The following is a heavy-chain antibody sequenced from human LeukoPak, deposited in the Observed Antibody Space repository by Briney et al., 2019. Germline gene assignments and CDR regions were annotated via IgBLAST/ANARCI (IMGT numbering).Heavy chain of an antibody. J-gene: IGHJ4*02. Sequence: GGSLRLSCAASGFTFSNYDMQWVRQAPGKGLEWVAFIRSDGSNKYYVDSVKGRFTISRDNSMNTLYLQMNSLRTEDTAVYYCAKSSGGSCYDYWGQGTLVTVSS. CDR2: IRSDGSNK. D-gene: IGHD2-15*01. CDR3: AKSSGGSCYDY. CDR1: GFTFSNYD. V-gene: IGHV3-30*02.